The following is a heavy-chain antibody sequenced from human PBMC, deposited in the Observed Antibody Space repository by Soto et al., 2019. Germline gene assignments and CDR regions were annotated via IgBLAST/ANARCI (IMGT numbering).Heavy chain of an antibody. Sequence: SETLSLTCAVYGGSFSGYYWSWIRQPPGKGLEWIGEINHSGSTNYNPSLKSRVTISVDTSKNQFSLKLSSVTAADTAVYYCARVRYSSGWYGFLGYWGQGTLVTVSA. CDR2: INHSGST. V-gene: IGHV4-34*01. CDR3: ARVRYSSGWYGFLGY. CDR1: GGSFSGYY. J-gene: IGHJ4*02. D-gene: IGHD6-19*01.